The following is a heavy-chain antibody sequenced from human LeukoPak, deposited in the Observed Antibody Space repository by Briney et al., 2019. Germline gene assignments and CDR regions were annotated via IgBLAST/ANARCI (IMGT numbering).Heavy chain of an antibody. CDR2: IKNKGDGGTT. J-gene: IGHJ4*02. D-gene: IGHD3-10*01. V-gene: IGHV3-15*01. Sequence: GGSLRLSCAASGFTFNKAWMSWVRLAPGKGLEWVGRIKNKGDGGTTDYAAPVKGRFTVSRDDSKSTLHLQMNSLKTEDTAVYYCTTSGTPFEYWGQGTLVTVSS. CDR1: GFTFNKAW. CDR3: TTSGTPFEY.